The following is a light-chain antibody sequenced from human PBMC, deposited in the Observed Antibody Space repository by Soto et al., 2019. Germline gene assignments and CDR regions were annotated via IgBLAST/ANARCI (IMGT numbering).Light chain of an antibody. CDR1: QNIRSW. CDR3: QQYNTYLT. V-gene: IGKV1-5*03. Sequence: DIQMTQSPSTLSASVGDRVTITCRASQNIRSWLAWYQQKPGKAPKLLVYKASSLKNGVPSRFSGSGSGTEFTLTISSLQPDDFATYYCQQYNTYLTFGQGTKVDIK. CDR2: KAS. J-gene: IGKJ1*01.